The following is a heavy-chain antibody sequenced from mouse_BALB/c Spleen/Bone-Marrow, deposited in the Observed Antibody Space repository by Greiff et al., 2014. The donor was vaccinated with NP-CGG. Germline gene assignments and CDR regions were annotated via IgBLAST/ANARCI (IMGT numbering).Heavy chain of an antibody. D-gene: IGHD2-1*01. CDR2: IWAGGST. CDR1: GFSLTSYG. V-gene: IGHV2-9*02. CDR3: ARDRDYGNYGWFAY. J-gene: IGHJ3*01. Sequence: VQLVESGPGLVAPSQSLSITCTVSGFSLTSYGVHWVRRPPGKGLEWLGVIWAGGSTNYNSALMSRLSISKDNSKSQVFLKMNSLQTDDTAMYYCARDRDYGNYGWFAYWGQGTLVTVSA.